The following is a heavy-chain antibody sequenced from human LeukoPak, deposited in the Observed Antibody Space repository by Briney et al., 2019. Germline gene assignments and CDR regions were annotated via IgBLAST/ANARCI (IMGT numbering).Heavy chain of an antibody. CDR3: ARGRSSSWYPHYFDY. CDR2: ISAYNGNT. CDR1: GYTFTSYG. J-gene: IGHJ4*02. D-gene: IGHD6-13*01. Sequence: ASVKVSCKASGYTFTSYGISWVRQAPGQGLEWMGWISAYNGNTNYAQKLQGRVAMTRDTSTSTVYMELSSLRSEDTAVYYCARGRSSSWYPHYFDYWGQGTLVTVSS. V-gene: IGHV1-18*01.